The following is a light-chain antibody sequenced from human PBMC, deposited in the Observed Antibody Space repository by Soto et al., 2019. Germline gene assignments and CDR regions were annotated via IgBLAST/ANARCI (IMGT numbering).Light chain of an antibody. V-gene: IGKV1-6*01. CDR3: FQVFNYPRT. J-gene: IGKJ3*01. CDR1: RGINND. CDR2: DAI. Sequence: AIQLTQSPSTLSADVGDRVTITCRASRGINNDVAWFQQRPGRAPKLLIYDAINLQSGVPSRFSGSGSGAYFRLTISSLQPEDSATYYCFQVFNYPRTFGSGTRVDI.